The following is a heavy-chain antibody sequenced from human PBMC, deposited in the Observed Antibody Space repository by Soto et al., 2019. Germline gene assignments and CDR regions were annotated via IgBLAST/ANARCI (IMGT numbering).Heavy chain of an antibody. Sequence: PGGSLRLSCAASGFTFSSYDMHWVRQATGKGLEWVSAIGTAGDTYYPGSVKGRFTISRENAKNSLYLQMNSLRAGDTAVYYCARGLRDHDAFDIWGQGTMVTVSS. CDR1: GFTFSSYD. J-gene: IGHJ3*02. CDR2: IGTAGDT. CDR3: ARGLRDHDAFDI. V-gene: IGHV3-13*01. D-gene: IGHD4-17*01.